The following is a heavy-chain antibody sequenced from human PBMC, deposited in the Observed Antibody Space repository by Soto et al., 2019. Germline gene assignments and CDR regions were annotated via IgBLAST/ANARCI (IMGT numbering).Heavy chain of an antibody. J-gene: IGHJ4*02. V-gene: IGHV1-58*01. Sequence: SVKVSCKASGFTFTSSAEQWVRPARGQRLEWIGWIVVGSGNTNYAQKFQERVTITRDMSTSTAYMELSSLRSEVTAVCYWAALCWRFDCWGQGTLGTVSS. CDR3: AALCWRFDC. D-gene: IGHD2-15*01. CDR2: IVVGSGNT. CDR1: GFTFTSSA.